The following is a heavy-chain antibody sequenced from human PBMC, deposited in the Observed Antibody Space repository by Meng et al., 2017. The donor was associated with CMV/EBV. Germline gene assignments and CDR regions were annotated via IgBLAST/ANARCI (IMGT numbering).Heavy chain of an antibody. CDR3: AKERKAYYDILTADYGMDV. Sequence: GGSLRLSCAASGFTFSSYAMSWVCQAPGKGLECVSAISGSGGSTYYADSVKGRFTISRDNSKNTLYLQMNSLRSEDTAVYYCAKERKAYYDILTADYGMDVWGQGTTVTVSS. D-gene: IGHD3-9*01. CDR1: GFTFSSYA. J-gene: IGHJ6*02. V-gene: IGHV3-23*01. CDR2: ISGSGGST.